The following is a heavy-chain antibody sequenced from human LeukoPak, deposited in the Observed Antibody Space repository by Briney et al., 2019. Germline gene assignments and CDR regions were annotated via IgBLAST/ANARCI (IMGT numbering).Heavy chain of an antibody. Sequence: GASVKVSCKASGYTFTSYGISWVRQAPGQGLEWMGWISAYNGSTNYAQKLQGRVTMTTDTSTSTAYMELRSLRSDDTAVYYCARGRSGSYFSSLPSWGQGTLVTVSS. D-gene: IGHD1-26*01. CDR2: ISAYNGST. J-gene: IGHJ4*02. CDR1: GYTFTSYG. V-gene: IGHV1-18*01. CDR3: ARGRSGSYFSSLPS.